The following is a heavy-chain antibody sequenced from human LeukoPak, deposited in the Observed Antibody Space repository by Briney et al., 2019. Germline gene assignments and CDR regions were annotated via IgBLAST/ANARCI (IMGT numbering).Heavy chain of an antibody. V-gene: IGHV3-33*01. J-gene: IGHJ4*02. CDR2: IWYDGSNK. Sequence: PGGSLRLSCAASGFTFSSYGMHWVRQAPGKGLEWVAVIWYDGSNKYYADSVKGRFTISRDNSKNTLYLQMNSLRAEDTAVYYCARDRGRYWDGGNDYWGQGTLVTVSS. CDR3: ARDRGRYWDGGNDY. D-gene: IGHD1-26*01. CDR1: GFTFSSYG.